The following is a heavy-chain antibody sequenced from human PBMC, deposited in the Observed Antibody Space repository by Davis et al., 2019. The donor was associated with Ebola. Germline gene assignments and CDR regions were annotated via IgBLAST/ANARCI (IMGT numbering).Heavy chain of an antibody. V-gene: IGHV3-23*01. CDR2: LSGSGDTT. CDR3: ARKLNIVASYYYYGMDV. Sequence: GESLKISCAASGLTFSSYAMAWVRQAPGKGLEWVSALSGSGDTTYYADSVKGRFTISRDNAKNSLYLQMNSLRAEDTAVYYCARKLNIVASYYYYGMDVWGQGTTVTVSS. D-gene: IGHD5-12*01. J-gene: IGHJ6*02. CDR1: GLTFSSYA.